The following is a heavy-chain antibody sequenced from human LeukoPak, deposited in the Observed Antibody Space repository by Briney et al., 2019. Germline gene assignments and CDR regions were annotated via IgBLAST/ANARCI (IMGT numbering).Heavy chain of an antibody. Sequence: PGGSLTLSCAASGFTFTTYTMNWVRPAPGKGLEWVSDISSSGSYIDYADSVKGRFTISRENAKNSLFLQMSSLRVEDTAVYYCARSLIAGGAFDIWGQGTMVTVSS. V-gene: IGHV3-21*01. CDR3: ARSLIAGGAFDI. CDR2: ISSSGSYI. D-gene: IGHD2-21*01. J-gene: IGHJ3*02. CDR1: GFTFTTYT.